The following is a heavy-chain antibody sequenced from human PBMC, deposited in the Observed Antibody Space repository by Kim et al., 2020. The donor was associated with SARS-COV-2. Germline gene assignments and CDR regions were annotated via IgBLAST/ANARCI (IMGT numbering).Heavy chain of an antibody. CDR2: IGGSGAST. CDR1: GFTFSSYA. V-gene: IGHV3-23*01. Sequence: GGSLRLSCAASGFTFSSYAMNWVRQAPGKGLEWVSAIGGSGASTHYAESVKGRFTISRDNAKNTVYLQMNSLRAEDTAVYYCAKALRGWYDFDYWGQGTL. CDR3: AKALRGWYDFDY. J-gene: IGHJ4*02. D-gene: IGHD6-19*01.